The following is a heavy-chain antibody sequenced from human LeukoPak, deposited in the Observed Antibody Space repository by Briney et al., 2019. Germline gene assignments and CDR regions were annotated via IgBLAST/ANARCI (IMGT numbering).Heavy chain of an antibody. CDR1: GGSISSSNW. V-gene: IGHV4-4*02. Sequence: SETLSLTCAVSGGSISSSNWWSWVRQPPGKGLEWIGEIYHSGSTNYNPSLKSRVTISVDKSKNQFSLNLISVTAADTAVYYCARDPSGGSFWFDPWGQGTLVTVSS. CDR3: ARDPSGGSFWFDP. D-gene: IGHD1-26*01. CDR2: IYHSGST. J-gene: IGHJ5*02.